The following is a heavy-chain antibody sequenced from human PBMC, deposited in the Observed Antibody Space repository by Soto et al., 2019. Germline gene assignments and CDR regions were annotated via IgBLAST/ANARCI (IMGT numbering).Heavy chain of an antibody. Sequence: SETLSLTCTVSGGSISSSSYYWGWIRQPPGKGLEWIGSIYYSGSTYYNPSLKSRVTISVDTSKNQFSLKLSSVTAADTAVYYCARTSYGSGPDYWGQGTLVTVSS. J-gene: IGHJ4*02. CDR1: GGSISSSSYY. CDR3: ARTSYGSGPDY. CDR2: IYYSGST. D-gene: IGHD3-10*01. V-gene: IGHV4-39*01.